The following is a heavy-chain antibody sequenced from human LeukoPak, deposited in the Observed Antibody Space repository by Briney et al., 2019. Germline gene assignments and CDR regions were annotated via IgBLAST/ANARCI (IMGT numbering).Heavy chain of an antibody. CDR1: GGSISSYY. J-gene: IGHJ4*02. V-gene: IGHV4-59*08. CDR2: IYYSGST. Sequence: PSETLSLTCTVSGGSISSYYWSWIRQPPGKGLEWIGYIYYSGSTNYNPSLKSRVTISVDTSKNQFSLILTSVTASDTAVYYCARQSLSYGDSLYYFDYWGQGTLVTVSS. CDR3: ARQSLSYGDSLYYFDY. D-gene: IGHD4-17*01.